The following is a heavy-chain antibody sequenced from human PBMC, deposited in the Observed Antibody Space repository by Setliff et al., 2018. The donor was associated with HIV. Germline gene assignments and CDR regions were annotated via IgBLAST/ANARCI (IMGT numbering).Heavy chain of an antibody. D-gene: IGHD1-1*01. CDR2: INWNSGTI. J-gene: IGHJ3*02. V-gene: IGHV3-9*01. Sequence: PGGSLRLSCAASGFTFDDYAMHWGRQAPGKGLEWASGINWNSGTIAYADFVKGRFTISRDNTKNFVFLEMTNLRPEDTALYFCAKDYGDGHNWGAFDISGQGTMVTVSS. CDR3: AKDYGDGHNWGAFDI. CDR1: GFTFDDYA.